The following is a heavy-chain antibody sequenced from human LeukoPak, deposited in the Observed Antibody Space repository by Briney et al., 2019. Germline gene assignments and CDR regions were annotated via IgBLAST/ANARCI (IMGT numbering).Heavy chain of an antibody. Sequence: GGSLRLSCAASGVTFSSYGMHWVRQAPGKGLEWVAFIRYDGSNKYYADSVKGRFTISRDNSKNTLYLQMNSLRAEDTAVYYCAKDCSSTSCFWGYWGQGTLVTVSS. CDR2: IRYDGSNK. CDR3: AKDCSSTSCFWGY. V-gene: IGHV3-30*02. D-gene: IGHD2-2*01. CDR1: GVTFSSYG. J-gene: IGHJ4*02.